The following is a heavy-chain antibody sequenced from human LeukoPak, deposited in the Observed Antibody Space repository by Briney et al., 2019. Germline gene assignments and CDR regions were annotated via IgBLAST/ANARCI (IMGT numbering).Heavy chain of an antibody. CDR3: ARYGQMATITWIGY. V-gene: IGHV4-39*01. D-gene: IGHD5-24*01. Sequence: PSETLSLTCTVSGGSISSSSCYWGWIRQPPGKGLEWIGSIYYSGSTYYNPSLRSRVTISVDTSKNQFSLKLSSVTAADTAVYYCARYGQMATITWIGYWGQGTLVTVSS. J-gene: IGHJ4*02. CDR1: GGSISSSSCY. CDR2: IYYSGST.